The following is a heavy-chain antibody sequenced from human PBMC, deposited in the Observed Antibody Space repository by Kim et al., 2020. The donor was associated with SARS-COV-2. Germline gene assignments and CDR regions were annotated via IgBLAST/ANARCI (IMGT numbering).Heavy chain of an antibody. CDR3: AIIPSIYSPLNRFDP. V-gene: IGHV4-59*13. D-gene: IGHD1-20*01. CDR2: INYSGDT. Sequence: SETLSLNCTVSGGSINNYYWNWIRQPPGKGMEWIGYINYSGDTKCNSSIKGRVTMAVDTSNNQFSLKLSSVTAEDTAVYYCAIIPSIYSPLNRFDPLGQGPPVTVSS. CDR1: GGSINNYY. J-gene: IGHJ5*02.